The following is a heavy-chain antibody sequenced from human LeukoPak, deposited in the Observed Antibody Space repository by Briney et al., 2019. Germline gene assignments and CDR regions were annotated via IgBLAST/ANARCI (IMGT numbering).Heavy chain of an antibody. V-gene: IGHV1-8*03. CDR2: MSPNSGST. J-gene: IGHJ5*02. D-gene: IGHD3-3*01. CDR3: ARGPTLTRILESYNCFDP. CDR1: GYTFISYD. Sequence: ASVKVSCKASGYTFISYDINWVRQATGQGLEWMGWMSPNSGSTGNVQKFQGRVTITRNTSISTAYMELSSLRSEDTAVYYCARGPTLTRILESYNCFDPWGQGTLVTVSS.